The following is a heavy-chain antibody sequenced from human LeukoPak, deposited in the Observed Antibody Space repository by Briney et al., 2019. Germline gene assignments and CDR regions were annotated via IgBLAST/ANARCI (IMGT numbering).Heavy chain of an antibody. V-gene: IGHV5-51*01. CDR2: IYPGDSDT. Sequence: GASLKISYEGSGSCFTSYWIGWVRPMPGKGEEWMGIIYPGDSDTKYSPSFQGQVTISPDKSIITACLQWSSLKASDTSMYYCSRLHLPAGLFAHFDYWGQGTLVTVSS. D-gene: IGHD2-21*01. CDR1: GSCFTSYW. CDR3: SRLHLPAGLFAHFDY. J-gene: IGHJ4*02.